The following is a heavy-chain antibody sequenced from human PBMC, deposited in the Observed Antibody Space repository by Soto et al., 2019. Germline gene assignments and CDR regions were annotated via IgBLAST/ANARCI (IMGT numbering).Heavy chain of an antibody. J-gene: IGHJ6*02. D-gene: IGHD6-19*01. CDR1: SYTFSNYG. Sequence: QVQLVQSGAEVKKPGASVTVSCKTSSYTFSNYGINWVRQAPGQGLEWMGWISGYNGNTNYAQTVQGRVTMTTDTPTGTVYMELRSLKSDDTAIYYCSRFIMVGGWFDPNYYHGMDVWGQGATVTVSS. V-gene: IGHV1-18*01. CDR3: SRFIMVGGWFDPNYYHGMDV. CDR2: ISGYNGNT.